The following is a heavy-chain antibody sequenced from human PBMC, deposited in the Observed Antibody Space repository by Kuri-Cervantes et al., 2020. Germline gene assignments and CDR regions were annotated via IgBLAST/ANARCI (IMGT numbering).Heavy chain of an antibody. Sequence: GESLKISCAATGFTFSSYGMHWVRQAPGKGLEWVAVISYDGSNKYYADSVKGRFTISRDNSKNTLYLQMNSLRAEDTAVYYCARDPLWVGAIHASGPLDYWGQGTLVTVSS. CDR2: ISYDGSNK. D-gene: IGHD1-26*01. J-gene: IGHJ4*02. CDR3: ARDPLWVGAIHASGPLDY. CDR1: GFTFSSYG. V-gene: IGHV3-30*03.